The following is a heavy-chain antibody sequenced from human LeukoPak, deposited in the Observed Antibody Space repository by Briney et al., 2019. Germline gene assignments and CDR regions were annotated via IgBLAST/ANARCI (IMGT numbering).Heavy chain of an antibody. V-gene: IGHV4-34*01. CDR2: INHSGST. Sequence: SETLSLTCTVSGGSISSYYWSWIRQPPGKGLEWIGEINHSGSTNYNPSLKSRVTISVDTSKNQFSLKLSSVTAADTAVYYCARGVPRAAAAGTTFPLPSTYYFDYWGQGTLVTVSS. CDR1: GGSISSYY. D-gene: IGHD6-13*01. J-gene: IGHJ4*02. CDR3: ARGVPRAAAAGTTFPLPSTYYFDY.